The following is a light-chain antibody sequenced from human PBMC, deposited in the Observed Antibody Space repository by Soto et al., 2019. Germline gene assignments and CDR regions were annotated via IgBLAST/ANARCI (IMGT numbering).Light chain of an antibody. J-gene: IGKJ1*01. V-gene: IGKV3-20*01. CDR2: GAS. CDR1: QNVISSH. Sequence: EVVLTQSPGTLSLSPGDRATLSCRASQNVISSHLAWYQQRPGQAPRLLIYGASTRATDIPDRFSGRGSGTDFTLIISKLEPEDFAVYYCQQYDSSSWTFGQGTKVEIK. CDR3: QQYDSSSWT.